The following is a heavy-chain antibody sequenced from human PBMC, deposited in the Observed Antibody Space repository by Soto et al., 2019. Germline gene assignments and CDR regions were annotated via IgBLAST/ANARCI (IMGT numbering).Heavy chain of an antibody. CDR1: GFTFSSYW. V-gene: IGHV3-7*03. CDR3: ARCIAVAGLNWFDP. Sequence: QSGGSLRLSCAASGFTFSSYWMSWVRQAPGKGLEWVANIKQDGSEKYYVDSVKGRFTISRDNAKNSLYLQMNSLRAEDTAVYYCARCIAVAGLNWFDPWGQGTLVTVSS. J-gene: IGHJ5*02. CDR2: IKQDGSEK. D-gene: IGHD6-19*01.